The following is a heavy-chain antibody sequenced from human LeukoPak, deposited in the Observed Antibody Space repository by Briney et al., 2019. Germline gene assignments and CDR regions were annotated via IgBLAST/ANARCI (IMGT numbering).Heavy chain of an antibody. CDR2: IDNNGIT. D-gene: IGHD1-26*01. CDR1: GESFSGNF. Sequence: PSETLSLTCAVSGESFSGNFWTWIRQSPGKGVEWIGEIDNNGITNYNPSLKSRVTMSVDTTRKRFSLRLTSESAADTGVYYCARGGGGAQAFYLDYWGQGSLVTVSS. J-gene: IGHJ4*02. CDR3: ARGGGGAQAFYLDY. V-gene: IGHV4-34*01.